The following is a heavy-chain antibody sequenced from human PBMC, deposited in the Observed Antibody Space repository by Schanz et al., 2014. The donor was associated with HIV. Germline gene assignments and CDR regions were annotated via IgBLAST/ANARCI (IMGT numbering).Heavy chain of an antibody. D-gene: IGHD3-16*01. V-gene: IGHV4-34*01. J-gene: IGHJ4*02. CDR2: INHNETT. CDR3: TRGRWQDGGPLPFDS. CDR1: GFTFSSYA. Sequence: VQLLESGGGLVQPGGSLRLSCAASGFTFSSYAMSWVRQAPGKGLEWIGEINHNETTNYNPSLKSRVTISVDTSRNHFSLNLSSLTAADTAVYYCTRGRWQDGGPLPFDSWGRGTLVTVSS.